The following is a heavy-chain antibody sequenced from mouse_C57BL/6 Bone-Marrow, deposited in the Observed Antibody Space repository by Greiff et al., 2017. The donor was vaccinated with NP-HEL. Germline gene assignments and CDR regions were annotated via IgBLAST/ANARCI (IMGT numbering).Heavy chain of an antibody. D-gene: IGHD1-1*01. V-gene: IGHV1-81*01. CDR1: GYTFTSYG. Sequence: QVQLQQSGAELARPGASVKLSCKASGYTFTSYGISWVKQRTGQGLEWIGEIYPRSGNTYYNEKFKGKATLTADKSSSTAYMELRSLTSEDSAVYFCASPNYYGSSPWFAYWGQGTLVTVSA. CDR3: ASPNYYGSSPWFAY. CDR2: IYPRSGNT. J-gene: IGHJ3*01.